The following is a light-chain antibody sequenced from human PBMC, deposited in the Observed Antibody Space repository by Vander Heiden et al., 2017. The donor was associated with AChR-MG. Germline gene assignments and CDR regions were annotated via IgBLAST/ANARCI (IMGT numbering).Light chain of an antibody. CDR3: NSYAGSNNHV. CDR1: SSDVGGYNY. CDR2: EVN. J-gene: IGLJ1*01. Sequence: QSALTQPPSASGSPGQSVAISCIGTSSDVGGYNYVSWYQQHPGKAPKLLIYEVNKRPSGVPDRFSGSKSGNTASLTVSGLQTEDEADYYCNSYAGSNNHVFGTGTKVTVL. V-gene: IGLV2-8*01.